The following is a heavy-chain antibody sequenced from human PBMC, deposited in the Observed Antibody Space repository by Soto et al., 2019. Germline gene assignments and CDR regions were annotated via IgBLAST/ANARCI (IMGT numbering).Heavy chain of an antibody. J-gene: IGHJ6*02. Sequence: GGSLRLSCAASGFTFSSYAMHWVRQAPGKGLEWVAVISYDGSNKYYADSVKGRFTISRDNSKNTLYLQMNSLRAEDTAVYYCARVWGIAARRAGGMDVWGQGTTVTVSS. CDR2: ISYDGSNK. CDR3: ARVWGIAARRAGGMDV. D-gene: IGHD6-6*01. CDR1: GFTFSSYA. V-gene: IGHV3-30-3*01.